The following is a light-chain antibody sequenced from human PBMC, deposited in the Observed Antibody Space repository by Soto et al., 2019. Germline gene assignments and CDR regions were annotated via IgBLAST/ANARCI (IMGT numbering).Light chain of an antibody. J-gene: IGLJ2*01. V-gene: IGLV2-14*01. CDR3: SSYTSSSKVV. CDR1: SSDVGGYNY. Sequence: QSALTQPASVSGSPGQSITISCTGTSSDVGGYNYVSWYQQHPGKAPKLMIYEVSNRPSGVSNRFSGSKSGNTASLTISGLQAEDEADYYCSSYTSSSKVVFGGGTKVTAL. CDR2: EVS.